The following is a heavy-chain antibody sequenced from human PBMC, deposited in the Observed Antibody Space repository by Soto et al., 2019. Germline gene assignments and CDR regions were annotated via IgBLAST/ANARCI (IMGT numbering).Heavy chain of an antibody. CDR1: GFTFSSYA. Sequence: GGSLRLSCAASGFTFSSYAMHWVRQAPGKGLEWVAVISYDGSNKYYADSVKGRFTISRDNSKNTLYLQMNSLRAEDTAVYYCARGREGMDVWGQGTTVTVSS. V-gene: IGHV3-30-3*01. CDR3: ARGREGMDV. CDR2: ISYDGSNK. J-gene: IGHJ6*02.